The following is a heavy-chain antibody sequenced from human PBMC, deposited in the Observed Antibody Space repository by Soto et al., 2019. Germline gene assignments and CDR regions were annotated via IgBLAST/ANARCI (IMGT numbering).Heavy chain of an antibody. CDR1: GFTVSSNY. CDR2: IYSGGST. V-gene: IGHV3-66*01. D-gene: IGHD2-15*01. CDR3: AKTWSGGASSFHS. Sequence: GGSLRLSCAASGFTVSSNYMSWVRQAPGKGLEWVSVIYSGGSTYYADSVKGRFTISRDNSENTLYLQMNSLRAEDTAVYYCAKTWSGGASSFHSWGHATLVTVPQ. J-gene: IGHJ4*01.